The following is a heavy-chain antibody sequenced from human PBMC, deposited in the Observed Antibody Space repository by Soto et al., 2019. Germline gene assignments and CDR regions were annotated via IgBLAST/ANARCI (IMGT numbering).Heavy chain of an antibody. CDR3: ANSQRIASRPFDY. D-gene: IGHD2-15*01. CDR1: GFMFDDYA. CDR2: VSWNSNSI. V-gene: IGHV3-9*01. J-gene: IGHJ4*02. Sequence: EVQLVESGGGLVQPGRSLRLSCEASGFMFDDYAMYWVRQAPGKGLGWVSGVSWNSNSIDYADSMKGRFTISRDNAKNSLYLQMNSLKPEDTALYYCANSQRIASRPFDYWGQGTLVTVSS.